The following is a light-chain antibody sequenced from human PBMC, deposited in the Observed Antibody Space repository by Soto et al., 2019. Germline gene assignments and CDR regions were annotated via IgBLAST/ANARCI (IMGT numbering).Light chain of an antibody. V-gene: IGKV3-11*01. Sequence: EIVMTQSPPTLSVSPGERATLSCRASHRVARDLAWYQQNPGQPPRIPIYGASSRATGIPARFSGSGSGTDFTLPISSLETEDFAVYYCQQRSNWPRTFGQGTRLEIK. CDR1: HRVARD. J-gene: IGKJ5*01. CDR2: GAS. CDR3: QQRSNWPRT.